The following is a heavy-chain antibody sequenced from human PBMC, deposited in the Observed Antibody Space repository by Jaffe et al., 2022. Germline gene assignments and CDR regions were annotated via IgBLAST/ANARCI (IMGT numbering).Heavy chain of an antibody. CDR1: GFTFSSYA. Sequence: EVQLLESGGGLVQPGGSLRLSCAASGFTFSSYAMSWVRQAPGKGLEWVSAISGSGGSTYYADSVKGRFTISRDNSKNTLYLQMNSLRAEDTAVYYCAKDLTSTKYCSGGSCYTGFDYWGQGTLVTVSS. CDR2: ISGSGGST. J-gene: IGHJ4*02. CDR3: AKDLTSTKYCSGGSCYTGFDY. D-gene: IGHD2-15*01. V-gene: IGHV3-23*01.